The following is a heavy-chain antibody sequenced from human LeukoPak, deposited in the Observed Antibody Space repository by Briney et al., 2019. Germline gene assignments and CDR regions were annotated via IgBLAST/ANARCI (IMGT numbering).Heavy chain of an antibody. D-gene: IGHD2-2*02. Sequence: GGSLRLSCAASGFTFSDYYMSWIRQAPGKGLEWVSYISSSGSTIYYAVSVKGRFTISRDDAKNSLYLQMNSLRAEDTAVYYCAISGPAAISGAFDIWGQGTMVTVSS. CDR2: ISSSGSTI. CDR3: AISGPAAISGAFDI. V-gene: IGHV3-11*04. CDR1: GFTFSDYY. J-gene: IGHJ3*02.